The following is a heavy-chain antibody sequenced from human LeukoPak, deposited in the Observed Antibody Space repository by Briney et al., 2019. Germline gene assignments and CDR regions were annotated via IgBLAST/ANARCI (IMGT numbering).Heavy chain of an antibody. Sequence: GESLRLSCAASGVTFSSYEKNWVRQAPGKGLEWVSYISSSGSTIYYADSVKGRFTISRDNAKNSLYLQMNSLRAEDTAVYYCARDSMITFGGASPASYYYYYYMDVWGKGTTVTVSS. CDR3: ARDSMITFGGASPASYYYYYYMDV. V-gene: IGHV3-48*03. J-gene: IGHJ6*03. CDR1: GVTFSSYE. CDR2: ISSSGSTI. D-gene: IGHD3-16*01.